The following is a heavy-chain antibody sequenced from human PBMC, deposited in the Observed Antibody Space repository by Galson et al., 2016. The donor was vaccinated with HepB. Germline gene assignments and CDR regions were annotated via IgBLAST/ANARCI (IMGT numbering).Heavy chain of an antibody. CDR2: ISYDAIKT. CDR1: GFSFDSYR. D-gene: IGHD3-3*01. Sequence: SLRLSCAASGFSFDSYRMHCVRQAPGKGLEWVAVISYDAIKTDYAASVKGRFTLPRDNSNHTLFLHMESLSPKETALDFCAKSAMEWLPFPRPLDFWGQGALVTVSS. J-gene: IGHJ4*02. V-gene: IGHV3-30*18. CDR3: AKSAMEWLPFPRPLDF.